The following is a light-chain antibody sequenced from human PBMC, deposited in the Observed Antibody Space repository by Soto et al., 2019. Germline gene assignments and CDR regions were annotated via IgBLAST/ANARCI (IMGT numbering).Light chain of an antibody. CDR1: SSDVGAYNF. V-gene: IGLV2-11*01. CDR2: DVS. CDR3: CSYAGSSSVV. Sequence: QSALTQPRSVSASPGQSVTISCTGTSSDVGAYNFVSRYRQHPGKAPKLMLYDVSKRPSGVPDRFSGSRSGNTASLTISGLQTEDEADYYCCSYAGSSSVVFGGGTKLTVL. J-gene: IGLJ2*01.